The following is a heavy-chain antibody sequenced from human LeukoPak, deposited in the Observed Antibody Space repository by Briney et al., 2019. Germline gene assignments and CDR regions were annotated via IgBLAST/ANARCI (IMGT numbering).Heavy chain of an antibody. Sequence: GGSLRLSCAASGSTFSSYAMSWVRQAPGKGLEWVSAISGSGGSTYYADSVKGRFTISRDNSKNTLYLQMNSLRAEDTAVYYCAKDPIAAAGTVNWFDPWGQGTLVTVSS. CDR1: GSTFSSYA. J-gene: IGHJ5*02. CDR2: ISGSGGST. D-gene: IGHD6-13*01. CDR3: AKDPIAAAGTVNWFDP. V-gene: IGHV3-23*01.